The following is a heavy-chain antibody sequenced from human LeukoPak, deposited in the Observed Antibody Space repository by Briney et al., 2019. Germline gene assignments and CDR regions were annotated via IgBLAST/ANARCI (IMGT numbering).Heavy chain of an antibody. Sequence: ASVKVSCKASGYTFTSYGISWVRQAPGQGLEWMGWISAYNGNTNYAQKLQGRVTMTTDTSTSTAYMELSSLRSDDTAVYYCAREGLLWFGELTLSTYYYYGMDVWGQGTTVTVSS. V-gene: IGHV1-18*01. CDR3: AREGLLWFGELTLSTYYYYGMDV. J-gene: IGHJ6*02. CDR1: GYTFTSYG. CDR2: ISAYNGNT. D-gene: IGHD3-10*01.